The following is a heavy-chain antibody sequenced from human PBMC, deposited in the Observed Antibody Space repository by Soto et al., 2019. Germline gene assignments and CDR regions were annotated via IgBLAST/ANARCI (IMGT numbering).Heavy chain of an antibody. Sequence: QVQLVQSGAEGKKPGASVKVSCKTSGYTFTSYNMHWVRQAPGQRLEWMGWINAGSGNTKYSQKFQGRVTITMDTSASTAYMELSTLRSEDTAVYYCARTNAGSFDYWGQGTLVTVSS. J-gene: IGHJ4*02. CDR3: ARTNAGSFDY. V-gene: IGHV1-3*01. CDR1: GYTFTSYN. CDR2: INAGSGNT.